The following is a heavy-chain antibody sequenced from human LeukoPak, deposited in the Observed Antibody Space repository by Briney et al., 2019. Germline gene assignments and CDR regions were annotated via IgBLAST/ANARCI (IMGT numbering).Heavy chain of an antibody. CDR2: ICSSSSYI. CDR3: AKTSTVTSWGGYYGMDV. J-gene: IGHJ6*02. D-gene: IGHD4-17*01. V-gene: IGHV3-21*01. CDR1: GFTFNDYD. Sequence: GGSLTLPCAASGFTFNDYDKNWPRQAPGKALVWVSSICSSSSYIYYADSVKGRFTISRDNAKNSLCLQMNSLRAEDTAVYYCAKTSTVTSWGGYYGMDVWGQGTTVTVSS.